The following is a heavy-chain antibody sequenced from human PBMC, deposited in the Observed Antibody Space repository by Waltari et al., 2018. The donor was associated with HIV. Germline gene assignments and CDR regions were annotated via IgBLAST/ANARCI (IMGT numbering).Heavy chain of an antibody. Sequence: QVQLQQSGPGLVKPSPTLSLTCAISGDSVSSDSAAWNCIRQSPSRGREWVGRTYYRSKWYIDYALSMKSRMTINPDTSNTQVSLHLNSVTPEDTAVYYCARKVTGSAFGIWGQGIMVMVSS. CDR1: GDSVSSDSAA. CDR3: ARKVTGSAFGI. D-gene: IGHD3-10*01. V-gene: IGHV6-1*01. CDR2: TYYRSKWYI. J-gene: IGHJ3*02.